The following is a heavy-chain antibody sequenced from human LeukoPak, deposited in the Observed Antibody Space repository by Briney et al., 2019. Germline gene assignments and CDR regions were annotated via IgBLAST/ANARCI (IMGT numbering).Heavy chain of an antibody. V-gene: IGHV1-2*04. D-gene: IGHD6-13*01. Sequence: ASVKVSCKASGYTFTGYYMHWVRQAPGQGLEWMGWINPNSGGTNYAQKFQGWVTMTRDTSTSTAYMELRSLRSDDTAVYYCARDLGSGIAEPFDHWGQGTLFTVSS. CDR1: GYTFTGYY. J-gene: IGHJ4*02. CDR3: ARDLGSGIAEPFDH. CDR2: INPNSGGT.